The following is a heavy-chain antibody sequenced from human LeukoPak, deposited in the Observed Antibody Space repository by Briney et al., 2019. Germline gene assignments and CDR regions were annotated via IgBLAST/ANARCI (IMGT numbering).Heavy chain of an antibody. CDR1: GGSISSSSYY. V-gene: IGHV4-39*07. CDR2: IYHSGST. D-gene: IGHD4-17*01. J-gene: IGHJ4*02. CDR3: AAYGEPPFDY. Sequence: SETLSLTCTVSGGSISSSSYYWGWIRQPPGKGLEWIGIIYHSGSTYYNPSLKSRVTISVDTSKNQFSLKLTSVTAADTAVYYCAAYGEPPFDYWGQGTLVTVSS.